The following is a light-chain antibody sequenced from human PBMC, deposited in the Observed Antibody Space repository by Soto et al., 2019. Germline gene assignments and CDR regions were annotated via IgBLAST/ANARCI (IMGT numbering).Light chain of an antibody. CDR3: SSYTSTSSYV. J-gene: IGLJ1*01. CDR2: EVS. V-gene: IGLV2-14*03. Sequence: QSVLTQPASVSGSPGQSITVSCTGTSSDVGGYNSVSWYQQHPGKPPKLIIYEVSNRPSGVSDRFSRSKSGNTASLTISGLQAEDEADYYCSSYTSTSSYVFATGTKVTVL. CDR1: SSDVGGYNS.